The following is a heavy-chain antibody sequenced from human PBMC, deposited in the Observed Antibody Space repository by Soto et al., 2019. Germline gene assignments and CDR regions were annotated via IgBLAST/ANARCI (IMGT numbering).Heavy chain of an antibody. CDR2: SSVYNDNA. J-gene: IGHJ6*01. Sequence: AAVKVSCKASNDTFNSYGITWVRQAPGQGLEWMGWSSVYNDNANYARKFQGRVTMTTDTSTTTAYMELRSLRSDDTAVYYCATTRAGKSYYYGMDIWGQVTRVTVSS. CDR3: ATTRAGKSYYYGMDI. D-gene: IGHD3-10*01. CDR1: NDTFNSYG. V-gene: IGHV1-18*01.